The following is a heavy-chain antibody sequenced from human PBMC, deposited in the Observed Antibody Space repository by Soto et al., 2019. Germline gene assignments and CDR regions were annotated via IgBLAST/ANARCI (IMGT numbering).Heavy chain of an antibody. CDR2: ISTLNGNT. D-gene: IGHD5-18*01. V-gene: IGHV1-18*01. CDR3: ARRVQVWLPDYYGMDV. J-gene: IGHJ6*02. Sequence: QAQLVQSGAEVKKPGASVNVSCKASGYDYVTYAITWVRQRPGQGLEWMGWISTLNGNTNYAQNFQGRVTMTTDTSTRIVHLELRSLRSDATAGYYCARRVQVWLPDYYGMDVWGQGNTVTVSS. CDR1: GYDYVTYA.